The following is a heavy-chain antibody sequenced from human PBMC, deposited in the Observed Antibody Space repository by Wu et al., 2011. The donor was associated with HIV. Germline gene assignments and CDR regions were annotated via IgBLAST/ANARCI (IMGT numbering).Heavy chain of an antibody. CDR2: IIPVFDTT. CDR1: GGTFNNYA. V-gene: IGHV1-69*15. J-gene: IGHJ3*02. CDR3: ARGLYPDI. D-gene: IGHD2-8*01. Sequence: QVQLVQSGAEVKKPGSSVKVSCKASGGTFNNYAVSWVRQAPGQGLDWMGRIIPVFDTTNYSQKFQARVTITADESTSTAYMELTNLTSEDTAVYYCARGLYPDIWGQGTSGHRLF.